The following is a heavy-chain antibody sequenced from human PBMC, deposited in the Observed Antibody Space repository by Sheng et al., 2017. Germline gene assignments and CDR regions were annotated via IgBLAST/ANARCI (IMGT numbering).Heavy chain of an antibody. CDR1: GDSVSSNTAA. D-gene: IGHD3-16*01. Sequence: QVQLQESGPGLVKPSQTLSLTCAISGDSVSSNTAAWNWFRQSPSRGLEWLGRTYYRSKWFNDYAVFVKSRITVNPDTSRNQFSLQLNTVTPEDTAVYYCVRDGGDSLGHFDYWGQGTLVT. CDR2: TYYRSKWFN. V-gene: IGHV6-1*01. CDR3: VRDGGDSLGHFDY. J-gene: IGHJ4*02.